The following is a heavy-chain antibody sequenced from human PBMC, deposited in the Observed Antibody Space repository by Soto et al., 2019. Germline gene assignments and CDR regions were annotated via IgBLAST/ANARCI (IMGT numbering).Heavy chain of an antibody. CDR1: GYSISSSNW. J-gene: IGHJ4*02. Sequence: SETLSLTCAVSGYSISSSNWWGWIRQPPGKELEWIGYIYYSGSTYYNPSLKSRVSMSIDTSKNQFSLKLSSVTAVDTAVYYCARTRSAAMAKIDYWGQGTLVTVSS. CDR3: ARTRSAAMAKIDY. V-gene: IGHV4-28*01. D-gene: IGHD5-18*01. CDR2: IYYSGST.